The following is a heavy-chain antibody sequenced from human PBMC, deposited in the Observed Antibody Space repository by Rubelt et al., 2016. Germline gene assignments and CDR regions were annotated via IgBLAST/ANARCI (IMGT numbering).Heavy chain of an antibody. CDR1: GGSISSSSYY. J-gene: IGHJ4*02. CDR2: IYYSGST. V-gene: IGHV4-39*01. Sequence: QLQLQESGPGLVKPSETLSLTCTVSGGSISSSSYYWGWIRQPPGKGLEWIGSIYYSGSTYYNPSLKSRVTISGDTSKNQFSRKLGSVTAAETAVYYCARRGAIFGVVIYFDYWGQGTLVTVSS. D-gene: IGHD3-3*01. CDR3: ARRGAIFGVVIYFDY.